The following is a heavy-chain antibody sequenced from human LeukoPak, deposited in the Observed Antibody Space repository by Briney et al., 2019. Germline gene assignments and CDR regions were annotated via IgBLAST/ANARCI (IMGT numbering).Heavy chain of an antibody. Sequence: TGGSLRLSCAASGFTFSSYAMHWVRQAPGKGLEWVAVISYDGSNKYYADSVKGRFTISRDNSKNTLYLQMNSLRAEDTAVYYCASDGDGPLDLGQGTLVTVSS. D-gene: IGHD5-24*01. CDR3: ASDGDGPLD. CDR2: ISYDGSNK. V-gene: IGHV3-30-3*01. CDR1: GFTFSSYA. J-gene: IGHJ4*02.